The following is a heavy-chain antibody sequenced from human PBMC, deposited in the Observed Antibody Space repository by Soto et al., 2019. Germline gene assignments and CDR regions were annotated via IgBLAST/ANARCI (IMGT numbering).Heavy chain of an antibody. CDR1: GGSISSGGNY. J-gene: IGHJ5*02. D-gene: IGHD3-22*01. CDR3: ARLVYDSRGCSPGYTQNWFDP. Sequence: PSETLSLTCNVSGGSISSGGNYWSWIRQHPGKGLECIGYIYYSGSTYYNPSLKSRVTISVDTSKNQFSLKLSSVTAADTAVYYCARLVYDSRGCSPGYTQNWFDPWGQGTLVTVSS. V-gene: IGHV4-31*02. CDR2: IYYSGST.